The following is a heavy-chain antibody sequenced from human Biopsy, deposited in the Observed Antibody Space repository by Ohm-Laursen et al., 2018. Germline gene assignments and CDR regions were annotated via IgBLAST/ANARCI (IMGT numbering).Heavy chain of an antibody. CDR1: GFSVSSYD. V-gene: IGHV3-21*01. Sequence: SLRLSCTASGFSVSSYDMNWVRQAPGKGLEWISYISETSSHIYDADSVRGRFTVARGIAKNSLYLQLNSLRVEDTAVYYCARDSSRRAREGGMDAWGQGTTVTVSS. D-gene: IGHD6-6*01. J-gene: IGHJ6*02. CDR2: ISETSSHI. CDR3: ARDSSRRAREGGMDA.